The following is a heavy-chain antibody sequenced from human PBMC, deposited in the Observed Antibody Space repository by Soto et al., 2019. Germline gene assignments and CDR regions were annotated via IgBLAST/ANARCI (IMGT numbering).Heavy chain of an antibody. CDR1: GFTFSSYA. J-gene: IGHJ4*02. CDR2: ISYDGSNK. V-gene: IGHV3-30-3*01. D-gene: IGHD1-26*01. CDR3: ARSRELLRYFDY. Sequence: QVQLVESGGGVVQPGRSLRLSCAASGFTFSSYAMHWVRQAPGKGLEWVAVISYDGSNKYYADSVKGRFTISRDNSKNTLYLQMNSLRAEDTAVYYCARSRELLRYFDYWGQGTLATVSS.